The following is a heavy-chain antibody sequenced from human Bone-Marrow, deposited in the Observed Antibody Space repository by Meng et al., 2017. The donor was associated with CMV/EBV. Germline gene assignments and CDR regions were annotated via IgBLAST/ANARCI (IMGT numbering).Heavy chain of an antibody. J-gene: IGHJ4*02. V-gene: IGHV3-53*01. CDR1: GFTVSSNY. CDR2: IYSGGST. Sequence: GGSLRLSCAASGFTVSSNYMSWVRQAPGKGLEWVSVIYSGGSTYYADSVKGRFTISRDNSKNTLYLQMNSLRAEDTAVYYCARVEFYDYVWGSYPYWGQGTLVTVSS. CDR3: ARVEFYDYVWGSYPY. D-gene: IGHD3-16*01.